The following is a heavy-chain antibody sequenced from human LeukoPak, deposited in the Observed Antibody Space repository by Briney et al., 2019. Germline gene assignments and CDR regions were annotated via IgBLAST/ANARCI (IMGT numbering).Heavy chain of an antibody. CDR1: GFTFSSYA. CDR2: ISYDGSNR. V-gene: IGHV3-30*04. J-gene: IGHJ4*02. CDR3: ARANVVVPAAIDY. Sequence: GGSLRLSCAASGFTFSSYAMHWVRQAPGKGLEWVAVISYDGSNRYYADSVKGRFTISRDNSKNMLYLQMNSLRAEDTAVYYCARANVVVPAAIDYWGQGTLVTVSS. D-gene: IGHD2-2*01.